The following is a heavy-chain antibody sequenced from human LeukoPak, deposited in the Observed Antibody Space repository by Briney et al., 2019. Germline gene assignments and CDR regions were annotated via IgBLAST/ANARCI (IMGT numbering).Heavy chain of an antibody. V-gene: IGHV6-1*01. CDR3: TRETSLTYYDFWSGWAY. CDR2: TFHRSKWYN. D-gene: IGHD3-3*01. J-gene: IGHJ4*02. CDR1: GDSVSINIAA. Sequence: SQTLSLTCALSGDSVSINIAAWNWVRQSPSRGLEWLGRTFHRSKWYNDYAVFVKSRMTINPDTSKNQFSLQLNSVTPEDTAVYYCTRETSLTYYDFWSGWAYWGQGTLVTVSS.